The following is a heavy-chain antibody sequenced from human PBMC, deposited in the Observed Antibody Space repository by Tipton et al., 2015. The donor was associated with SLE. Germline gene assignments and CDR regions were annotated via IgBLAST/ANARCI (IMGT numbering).Heavy chain of an antibody. V-gene: IGHV1-18*01. D-gene: IGHD2-2*01. J-gene: IGHJ4*02. CDR2: ISPYNGKT. CDR1: GYTFTSYT. Sequence: QVQLVQSGAEVKKPGASVKVSCDGSGYTFTSYTITWVRQGPGQGLEWMGWISPYNGKTNYAQKFQGRVSLTTDTSTSTAYMELTSLRSDDTAVYYCATGSSVKGYCISTSCFEYWVQGTLVTVSP. CDR3: ATGSSVKGYCISTSCFEY.